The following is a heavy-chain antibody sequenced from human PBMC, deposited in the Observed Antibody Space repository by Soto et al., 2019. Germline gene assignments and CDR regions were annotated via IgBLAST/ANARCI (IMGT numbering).Heavy chain of an antibody. D-gene: IGHD6-19*01. V-gene: IGHV1-69*13. CDR3: ARAIIAVAGSYDAFDI. J-gene: IGHJ3*02. CDR2: IIPIFGTA. CDR1: GGTFSSYA. Sequence: SVKVSCKASGGTFSSYAISWVRQAPGQGLEWMGGIIPIFGTANYAQKFQGRVTITADESTSTAYMELSSLRSEDTAVYYCARAIIAVAGSYDAFDIWGQGTMVTVS.